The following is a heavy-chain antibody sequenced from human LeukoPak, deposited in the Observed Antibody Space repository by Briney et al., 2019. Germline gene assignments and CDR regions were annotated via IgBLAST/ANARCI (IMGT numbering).Heavy chain of an antibody. CDR2: IIPILGIA. Sequence: SVKVSCKASGGTFSSYAISWVRQAPGQGLEWMGRIIPILGIANYAQKFQGRVTITADKSTSTAYMELSSLRSEDTAVYYCASTRRDYDSSGYYSKDDAFDIWGQGTMVTVSS. CDR3: ASTRRDYDSSGYYSKDDAFDI. D-gene: IGHD3-22*01. CDR1: GGTFSSYA. J-gene: IGHJ3*02. V-gene: IGHV1-69*04.